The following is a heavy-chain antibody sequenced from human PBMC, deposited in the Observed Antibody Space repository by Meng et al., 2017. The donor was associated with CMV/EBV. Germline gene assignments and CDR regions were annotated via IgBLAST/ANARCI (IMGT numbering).Heavy chain of an antibody. D-gene: IGHD1-26*01. J-gene: IGHJ4*02. V-gene: IGHV4-59*01. Sequence: SETLSLTCTVSGVSISSYYWSWIRQPPGKGLEWIGHIYYSGSINYNPSLKSRVTMSVDTSKNPFSLKLSSVTAADTAVYYCASQYSGTYYREFDYWGQGTLVTVSS. CDR1: GVSISSYY. CDR3: ASQYSGTYYREFDY. CDR2: IYYSGSI.